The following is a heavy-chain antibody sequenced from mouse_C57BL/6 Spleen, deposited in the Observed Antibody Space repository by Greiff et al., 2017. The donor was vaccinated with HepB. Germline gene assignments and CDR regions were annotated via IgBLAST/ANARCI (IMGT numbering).Heavy chain of an antibody. D-gene: IGHD4-1*01. CDR2: IWGGGST. Sequence: QVQLQESGPGLVAPSQSLSITCTVSGFSLTSYGVDWVRQPPGKGLEWLGVIWGGGSTNYNSALMSRLSISKDNSKSQVFLKMNSLQTDDTAMYYCAKHGGTNWDPLNWYFDVWGTGTTVTVSS. V-gene: IGHV2-9*01. CDR3: AKHGGTNWDPLNWYFDV. J-gene: IGHJ1*03. CDR1: GFSLTSYG.